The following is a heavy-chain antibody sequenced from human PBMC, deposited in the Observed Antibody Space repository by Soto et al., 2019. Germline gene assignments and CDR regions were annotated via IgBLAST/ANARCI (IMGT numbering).Heavy chain of an antibody. V-gene: IGHV1-69*08. D-gene: IGHD6-19*01. Sequence: QVQLVQSGAEVKKPGSSVKVSCKASGGTFSSYTISWVRQAPGQGLEWMGRIIPILGIANYAQKFQGRVTITANKSTSTAYMELSSLRSEDTAVYYCARDDDHGIALAGTLDYWGQGTLVTVSS. CDR2: IIPILGIA. CDR3: ARDDDHGIALAGTLDY. J-gene: IGHJ4*02. CDR1: GGTFSSYT.